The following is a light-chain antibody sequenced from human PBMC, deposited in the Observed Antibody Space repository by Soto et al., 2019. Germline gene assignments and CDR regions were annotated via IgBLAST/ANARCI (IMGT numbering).Light chain of an antibody. J-gene: IGKJ1*01. CDR3: QHYNSYSEA. CDR2: KAS. CDR1: QTISSW. V-gene: IGKV1-5*03. Sequence: DIQLTQSPSFLSASVGDGVTITCRASQTISSWLAWYQQKPGKAPKLLIYKASTLKSGVPSRFSGSGSGTEFTLTISSLQPDDFATYYCQHYNSYSEAFGQGTKVDIK.